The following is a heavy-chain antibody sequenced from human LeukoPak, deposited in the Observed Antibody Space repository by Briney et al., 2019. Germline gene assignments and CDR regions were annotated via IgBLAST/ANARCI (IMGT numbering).Heavy chain of an antibody. J-gene: IGHJ5*02. D-gene: IGHD3-9*01. CDR1: GGSISSGDYY. V-gene: IGHV4-30-4*01. CDR3: ARVRYFDWLLYAGLNWFDP. CDR2: IYYSGST. Sequence: PSETLSLTCTVSGGSISSGDYYWSWFRQPPGKGLEWIGYIYYSGSTYYNPSLESRVTISVDTSKNQFSLKLSSVTAADTAVYYCARVRYFDWLLYAGLNWFDPWGQGTLVTVSS.